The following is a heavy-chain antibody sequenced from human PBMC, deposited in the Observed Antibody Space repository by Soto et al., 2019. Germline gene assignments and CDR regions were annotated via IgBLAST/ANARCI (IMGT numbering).Heavy chain of an antibody. CDR1: GYSISSSNW. CDR3: AWREGQGAIDY. D-gene: IGHD1-26*01. CDR2: IYYRATT. V-gene: IGHV4-28*01. Sequence: QVQLQESGPGLVKPSDTLSLTCAVSGYSISSSNWWGWIRQPPGKGLEGIGYIYYRATTYYNPSLRCRVTRSVATSKNQFPLKRTSVADVDAAVYYCAWREGQGAIDYWGQGTLVTVSS. J-gene: IGHJ4*02.